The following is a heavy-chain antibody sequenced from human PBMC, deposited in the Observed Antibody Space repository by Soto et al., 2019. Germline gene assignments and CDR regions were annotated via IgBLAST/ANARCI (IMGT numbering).Heavy chain of an antibody. D-gene: IGHD1-26*01. CDR1: GLTFSNYA. V-gene: IGHV3-23*01. Sequence: GGSLRLSYAASGLTFSNYAMSWVRQAPGKGLEWVSSIGGRGDNTYYADSVEGRFTISRDNSKSTLYLQMNSLRADDTAVYYCVTALPSGGRLGEREFDYWGQGALVTVSS. CDR2: IGGRGDNT. CDR3: VTALPSGGRLGEREFDY. J-gene: IGHJ4*02.